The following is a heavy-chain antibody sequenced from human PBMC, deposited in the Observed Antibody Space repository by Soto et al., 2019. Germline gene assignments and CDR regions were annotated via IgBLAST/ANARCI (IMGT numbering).Heavy chain of an antibody. J-gene: IGHJ4*02. CDR2: INHSGST. CDR1: GGSFSGYY. V-gene: IGHV4-34*01. Sequence: QVQLQQWGAGLLKPSETLSLTCAVYGGSFSGYYWSWIRQPPGKGLEWIGEINHSGSTNYNPSLESRVTISVDTSKNKCSLKLSSVTAADTAVYYCARGPVYGCSSTSCYAEGGYFDYWGQGTLVTVSS. CDR3: ARGPVYGCSSTSCYAEGGYFDY. D-gene: IGHD2-2*01.